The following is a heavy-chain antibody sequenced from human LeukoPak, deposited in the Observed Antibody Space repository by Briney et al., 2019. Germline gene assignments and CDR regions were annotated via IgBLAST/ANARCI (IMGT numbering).Heavy chain of an antibody. CDR2: IYTSGST. CDR1: GYSISSGYY. D-gene: IGHD6-13*01. Sequence: SETLSLTCTVSGYSISSGYYWSWIRQPAGKGLEWIGRIYTSGSTNYNPSLKSRVTISVDTSKNQFSLKLSSVTAADTAVYYCARDHSSSWSQLDYWGQGTLVTVSS. J-gene: IGHJ4*02. CDR3: ARDHSSSWSQLDY. V-gene: IGHV4-61*02.